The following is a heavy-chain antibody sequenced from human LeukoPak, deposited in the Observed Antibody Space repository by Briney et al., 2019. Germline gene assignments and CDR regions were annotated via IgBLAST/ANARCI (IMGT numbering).Heavy chain of an antibody. Sequence: SKTLSLTCAVYGGSFSGYYWSWIRQPPEKGLEWIGEINHSGSTNYNPSLKSRVTISVDTSKNQFSLKLSSVTAADTAVYYCARGRWPLDAFDIWGQGTMVTVSS. CDR2: INHSGST. J-gene: IGHJ3*02. CDR1: GGSFSGYY. D-gene: IGHD2-15*01. CDR3: ARGRWPLDAFDI. V-gene: IGHV4-34*01.